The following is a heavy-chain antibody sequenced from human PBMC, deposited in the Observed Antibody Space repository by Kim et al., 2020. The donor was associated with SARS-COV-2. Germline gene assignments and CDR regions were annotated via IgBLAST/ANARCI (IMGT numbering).Heavy chain of an antibody. CDR1: GGSIGSGAYY. CDR3: AKKQSGTMRES. Sequence: SETLSLTCTVSGGSIGSGAYYWAWLRQPPGKGLEWIGTIYESGSAYYNPSLMSRVTMSVDTSKNQFSLKVTSVTAADTAVYFCAKKQSGTMRESWGQGALVTVSS. D-gene: IGHD1-1*01. CDR2: IYESGSA. J-gene: IGHJ4*02. V-gene: IGHV4-39*01.